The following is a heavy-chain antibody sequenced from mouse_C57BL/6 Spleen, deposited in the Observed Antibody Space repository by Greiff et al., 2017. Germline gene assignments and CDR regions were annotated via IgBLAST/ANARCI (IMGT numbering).Heavy chain of an antibody. Sequence: VQLQQSGAELAKPGASVKLSCKASGYTFTSYWMHWVKQRPGQGLEWIGYINPSSGYTKYNQKFKDKATLTADKSSSTAYMQLSSLTYEDSAVXCCARKTTVMPCDVWGTGTTVTVSS. D-gene: IGHD1-1*01. J-gene: IGHJ1*03. CDR3: ARKTTVMPCDV. V-gene: IGHV1-7*01. CDR1: GYTFTSYW. CDR2: INPSSGYT.